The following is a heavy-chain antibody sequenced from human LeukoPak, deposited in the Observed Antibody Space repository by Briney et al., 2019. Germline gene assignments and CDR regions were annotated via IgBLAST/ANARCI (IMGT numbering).Heavy chain of an antibody. CDR2: INHDGSTT. CDR3: VRDRFYAMDV. V-gene: IGHV3-74*01. Sequence: GGSLRLSCAASGFTFSSSWMHWVRQAPGKGLVWVSRINHDGSTTNYVDSVKGRFTISRDNAKNTLYLQMDSLRAEDTAVFYCVRDRFYAMDVWGQGATVTVSS. J-gene: IGHJ6*02. CDR1: GFTFSSSW.